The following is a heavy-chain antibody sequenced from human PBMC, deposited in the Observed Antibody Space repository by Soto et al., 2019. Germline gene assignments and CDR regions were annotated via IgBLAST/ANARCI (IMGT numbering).Heavy chain of an antibody. CDR3: ARQYSSGWYYYYGMDV. CDR2: INAYNGNT. CDR1: GYIFTSYD. J-gene: IGHJ6*02. Sequence: ASVKVSCKASGYIFTSYDINWVRQAPGQGLEWMGWINAYNGNTDYAQKFQGRVTMTTDTSTSTAYMELRSLRSDDTAVYYCARQYSSGWYYYYGMDVWGQGTTVTASS. V-gene: IGHV1-18*01. D-gene: IGHD6-19*01.